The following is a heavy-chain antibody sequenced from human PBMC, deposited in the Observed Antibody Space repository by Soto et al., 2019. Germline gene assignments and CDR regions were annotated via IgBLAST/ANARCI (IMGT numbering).Heavy chain of an antibody. CDR3: ARHGAASGKYYALMY. D-gene: IGHD1-26*01. CDR2: IHYSERT. J-gene: IGHJ4*02. Sequence: QLQLQESGPGLVKPSETLSLTCSVSGGSIISSTYYWGWIRQPPGKGLELIGSIHYSERTHYNTSLKRRVTISVDTSKNQLSLNLSSVTAADTATYYCARHGAASGKYYALMYWGQGTLVTVSS. CDR1: GGSIISSTYY. V-gene: IGHV4-39*01.